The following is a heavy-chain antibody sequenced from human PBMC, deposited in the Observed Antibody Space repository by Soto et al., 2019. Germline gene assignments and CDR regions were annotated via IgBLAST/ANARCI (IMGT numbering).Heavy chain of an antibody. Sequence: GGSLRLSCAASGFSFNKYGMHWVRQAPGKGLEWVGLISYDGSNKYYADSVKGRFTISRDNSKNTLYLQMNSLRAEDTAVYYCARSQLLSAFDIWGQGTMVTVSS. CDR3: ARSQLLSAFDI. J-gene: IGHJ3*02. CDR2: ISYDGSNK. V-gene: IGHV3-30*03. D-gene: IGHD1-26*01. CDR1: GFSFNKYG.